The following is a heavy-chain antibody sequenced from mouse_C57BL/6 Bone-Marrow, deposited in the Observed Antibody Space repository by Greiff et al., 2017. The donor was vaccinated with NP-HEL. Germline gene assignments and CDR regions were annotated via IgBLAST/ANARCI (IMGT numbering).Heavy chain of an antibody. CDR3: ARYCYAMDY. Sequence: VQLQQSGPELVKPGASVKISCKASGYAFSSSWMNWVKQRPGKGLEWIGRIYPGDGDINYNGKFKGKATLTADKSSSTTYMQRSSLTSEDSAVYFCARYCYAMDYWGQGTSVTVSS. CDR1: GYAFSSSW. V-gene: IGHV1-82*01. CDR2: IYPGDGDI. J-gene: IGHJ4*01.